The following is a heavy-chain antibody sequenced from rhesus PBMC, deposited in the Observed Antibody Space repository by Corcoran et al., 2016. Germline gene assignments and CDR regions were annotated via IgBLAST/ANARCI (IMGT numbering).Heavy chain of an antibody. J-gene: IGHJ4*01. CDR2: IYGNSAIT. CDR1: GGSISGGSY. D-gene: IGHD1-20*01. CDR3: ARRGQHFDY. Sequence: QVQLQESGPGLVKPSETLSLTCAVSGGSISGGSYWGWIRQPPGKGLEWIGKIYGNSAITYDNPSLNSRVTISKDTAKNQFSLKRSSVTAAYTAVYYCARRGQHFDYWGQGVLVTVSS. V-gene: IGHV4S7*01.